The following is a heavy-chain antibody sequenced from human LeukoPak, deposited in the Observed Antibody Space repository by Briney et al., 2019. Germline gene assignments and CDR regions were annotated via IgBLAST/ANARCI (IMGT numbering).Heavy chain of an antibody. CDR3: ARGGRYGKYYFDY. J-gene: IGHJ4*02. D-gene: IGHD2-15*01. Sequence: ASVKVSCKASGYIFTGFYLHWVRQAPGQGLEWMGWINPDSGDTNYEQKFQGRVTMTRDTSISTAYMEVSRLRSDDTAVYYCARGGRYGKYYFDYWGQGTLVTVSS. V-gene: IGHV1-2*02. CDR2: INPDSGDT. CDR1: GYIFTGFY.